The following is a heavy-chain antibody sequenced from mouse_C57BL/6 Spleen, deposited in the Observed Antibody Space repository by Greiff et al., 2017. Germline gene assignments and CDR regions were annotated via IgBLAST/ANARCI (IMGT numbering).Heavy chain of an antibody. V-gene: IGHV1-63*01. D-gene: IGHD1-1*01. J-gene: IGHJ2*01. Sequence: VKLVESGAELVRPGTSVKMSCKASGYTFTNYWIGWAKQRPGHGLEWIGDIYPGGGYTNYNEKFKGKATLTADKSSSTAYMQFRSLTSEDSAIYYCARYYYGPDYWGQGTTLTVSS. CDR1: GYTFTNYW. CDR3: ARYYYGPDY. CDR2: IYPGGGYT.